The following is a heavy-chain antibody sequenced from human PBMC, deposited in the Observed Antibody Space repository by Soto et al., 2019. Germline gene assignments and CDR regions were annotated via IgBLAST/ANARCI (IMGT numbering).Heavy chain of an antibody. CDR1: GYTFTIYG. Sequence: ASVKVSCKASGYTFTIYGISWVRQAPGQGLEWMAWISTYNGNTNYAQKLQGRVTMTTDTSTSTAYMELRSLRSDDTAVYYCARTNSGYYFDYWGQGTLVNVSS. J-gene: IGHJ4*02. CDR3: ARTNSGYYFDY. V-gene: IGHV1-18*01. D-gene: IGHD5-12*01. CDR2: ISTYNGNT.